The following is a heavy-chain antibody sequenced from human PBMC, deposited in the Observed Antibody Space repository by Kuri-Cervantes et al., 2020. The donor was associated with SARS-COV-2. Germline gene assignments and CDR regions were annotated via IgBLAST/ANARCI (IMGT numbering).Heavy chain of an antibody. CDR3: ARDGVTTVNHYYYYGMDV. D-gene: IGHD4-11*01. J-gene: IGHJ6*02. Sequence: LSLTCAASGFTFSSYSMDWVRQAPGKGLEWVSSISSSSSYIYYADSVKGRFTISRDNSKNTLYLQMNSLRAEDTAVYYCARDGVTTVNHYYYYGMDVWGQGTTVTVSS. CDR2: ISSSSSYI. V-gene: IGHV3-21*01. CDR1: GFTFSSYS.